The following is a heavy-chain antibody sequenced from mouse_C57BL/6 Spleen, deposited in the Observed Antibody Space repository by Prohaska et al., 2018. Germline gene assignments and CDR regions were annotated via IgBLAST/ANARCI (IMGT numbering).Heavy chain of an antibody. V-gene: IGHV9-3*01. CDR2: INDYSGVP. CDR1: GYTFTTYG. D-gene: IGHD1-1*01. CDR3: ASDYYGSSYEDWFAY. Sequence: QIQLVQSGPELKKPGETVKISCKASGYTFTTYGMSWVKQAPGKGLKWMGWINDYSGVPSYADDFKGRFAFSLETSASTAYLQINNLKNEDTATYFCASDYYGSSYEDWFAYWGQGTLVTVSA. J-gene: IGHJ3*01.